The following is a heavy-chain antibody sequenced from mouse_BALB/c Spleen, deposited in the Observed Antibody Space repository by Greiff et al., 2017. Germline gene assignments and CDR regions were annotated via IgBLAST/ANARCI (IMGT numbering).Heavy chain of an antibody. Sequence: QVQLQQPGAELVKPGASVKLSCKASGYTFTSYWMHWVKQRPGQGLEWIGEINTSNGRTNSNEKFKSKATLTVDKSSSTAYMQLSSLTSEDSAVYYCANYGDSAGFAYGGQGTLVTVSA. D-gene: IGHD2-13*01. V-gene: IGHV1S81*02. CDR3: ANYGDSAGFAY. J-gene: IGHJ3*01. CDR2: INTSNGRT. CDR1: GYTFTSYW.